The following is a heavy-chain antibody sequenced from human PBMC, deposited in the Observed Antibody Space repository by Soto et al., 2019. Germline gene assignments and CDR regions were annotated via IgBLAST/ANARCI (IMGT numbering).Heavy chain of an antibody. V-gene: IGHV3-33*01. J-gene: IGHJ3*02. CDR2: IWYDGSNK. CDR3: ARDYSPYSSSWYTAFDI. D-gene: IGHD6-13*01. CDR1: GFTFSSYG. Sequence: QVQLVESGGGVVQPGRSLRLSCAASGFTFSSYGMHWVRQAPGKGPEWVAVIWYDGSNKYYADSVKGRFTISRDNSKNTLYLQMNSLRAEDTAVYYCARDYSPYSSSWYTAFDIWGQGTMVTVSS.